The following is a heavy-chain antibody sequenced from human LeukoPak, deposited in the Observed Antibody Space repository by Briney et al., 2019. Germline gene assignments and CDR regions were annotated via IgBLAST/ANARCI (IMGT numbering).Heavy chain of an antibody. D-gene: IGHD6-13*01. J-gene: IGHJ4*02. V-gene: IGHV1-2*02. Sequence: ASVKVSCKASGYTFTSHGISWVRQAPGQGLEWMGWINPNSGGTNYAQKFQGRVTMTRDTSISTAYMELSRLRSDDTAVYYCARYAGGSWQQLVLYSFDYWGQGTLVTVSS. CDR3: ARYAGGSWQQLVLYSFDY. CDR1: GYTFTSHG. CDR2: INPNSGGT.